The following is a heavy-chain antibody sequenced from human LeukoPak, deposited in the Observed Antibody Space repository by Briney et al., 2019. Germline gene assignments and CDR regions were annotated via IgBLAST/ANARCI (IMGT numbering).Heavy chain of an antibody. CDR1: GFTFDDYG. D-gene: IGHD1-26*01. CDR3: AKDPTGGSTFDWFDP. Sequence: PGGSLRLSCAASGFTFDDYGMSWVRQAPGKGLEWVSAISGSGGSTYYADSVKGRFTISRDNSKNTLYLQMNSLRAEDTAVYYCAKDPTGGSTFDWFDPWGQGTLVTVSS. J-gene: IGHJ5*02. CDR2: ISGSGGST. V-gene: IGHV3-23*01.